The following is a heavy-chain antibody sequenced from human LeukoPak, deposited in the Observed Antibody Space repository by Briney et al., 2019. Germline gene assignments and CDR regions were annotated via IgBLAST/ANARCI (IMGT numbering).Heavy chain of an antibody. D-gene: IGHD3-22*01. J-gene: IGHJ4*02. Sequence: GESLKISCKGSGYTFTSYWIGWVRQMPGKGLEWVGIIYPGNSDTRFSPSFQGQVTISADTSINTAYLQWSSLKASDTAMYYCARLDYDSSAHFDYWGQGTLVTVSS. CDR2: IYPGNSDT. CDR1: GYTFTSYW. CDR3: ARLDYDSSAHFDY. V-gene: IGHV5-51*01.